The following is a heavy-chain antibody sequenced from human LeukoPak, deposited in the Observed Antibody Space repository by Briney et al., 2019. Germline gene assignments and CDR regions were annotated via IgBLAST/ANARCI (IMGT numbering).Heavy chain of an antibody. J-gene: IGHJ4*02. V-gene: IGHV3-33*06. D-gene: IGHD6-13*01. Sequence: GGSLRLSCAASGFTFSSYGMHWVRQAPGKGLEWVAVIWYDGSNKYYADSVKGRFTISRDNSKNTLYLQMNSLRAEDTAVYYCAKSGVSSIAAAGPLDYWGQGTLLSVSS. CDR1: GFTFSSYG. CDR3: AKSGVSSIAAAGPLDY. CDR2: IWYDGSNK.